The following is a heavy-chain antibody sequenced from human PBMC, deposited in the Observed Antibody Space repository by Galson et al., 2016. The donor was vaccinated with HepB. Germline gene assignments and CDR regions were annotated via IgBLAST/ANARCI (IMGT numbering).Heavy chain of an antibody. D-gene: IGHD3-10*01. CDR2: INHSGST. V-gene: IGHV4-34*01. CDR1: DESFSGYY. Sequence: LSLTCAVYDESFSGYYWSWIRQPPGKELEWIGDINHSGSTNYNPSLKSRVTISADTSKNQVSLKLTSVTAADTAAYYCARGGVGRYNAMDVWGQGTTVIVAS. CDR3: ARGGVGRYNAMDV. J-gene: IGHJ6*02.